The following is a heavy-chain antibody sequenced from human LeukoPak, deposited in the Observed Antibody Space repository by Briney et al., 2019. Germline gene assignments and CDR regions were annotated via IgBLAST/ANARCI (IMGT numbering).Heavy chain of an antibody. D-gene: IGHD3-22*01. CDR1: GYSFTSYW. CDR3: ARVSDSSGYSPHNWFDP. J-gene: IGHJ5*02. CDR2: IYPGDSDT. Sequence: GESLKISCKGSGYSFTSYWIGWVRQMPGKGLEWMGIIYPGDSDTRYSPSFQGQVTISADKSISTAYLQWSSLKASDTAMYYCARVSDSSGYSPHNWFDPWGQGTLVTVSS. V-gene: IGHV5-51*01.